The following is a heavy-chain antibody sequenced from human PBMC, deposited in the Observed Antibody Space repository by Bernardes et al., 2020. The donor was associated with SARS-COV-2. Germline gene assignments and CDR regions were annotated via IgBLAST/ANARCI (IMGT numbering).Heavy chain of an antibody. CDR1: GFTFSSYW. J-gene: IGHJ6*02. CDR2: IKQDGSEI. V-gene: IGHV3-7*01. Sequence: GGSLRLSCAASGFTFSSYWMSWVRQAPDGKGLEWVANIKQDGSEIYYVDSVKGRFTISRHNAKKSLYLQMNSLRAEDTAVYYCARDRAWGEPHGMDVWGQGTTVTVSS. CDR3: ARDRAWGEPHGMDV. D-gene: IGHD3-16*01.